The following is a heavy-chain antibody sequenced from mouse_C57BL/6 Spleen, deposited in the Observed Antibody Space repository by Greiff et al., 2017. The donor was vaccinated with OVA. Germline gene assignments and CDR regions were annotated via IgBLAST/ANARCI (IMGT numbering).Heavy chain of an antibody. J-gene: IGHJ1*03. CDR3: VRHGGSYWYFDV. CDR1: GFSFNTYA. V-gene: IGHV10-1*01. CDR2: IRSKSNNYAT. D-gene: IGHD1-1*02. Sequence: EVQVVESGGGLVQPKGSLKLSCAASGFSFNTYAMNWVRQAPGKGLEWVARIRSKSNNYATYYADSVKDRFTISRDDSESMLYLQMNNLKTEDTAMYYCVRHGGSYWYFDVWGTGTTVTVSS.